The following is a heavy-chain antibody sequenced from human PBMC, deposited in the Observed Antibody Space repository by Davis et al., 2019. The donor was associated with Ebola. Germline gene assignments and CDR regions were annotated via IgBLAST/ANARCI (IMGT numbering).Heavy chain of an antibody. CDR1: GFTFSSYS. CDR2: ITSSSRYI. V-gene: IGHV3-21*01. CDR3: ARSREYCSSTSCPLGGMDV. Sequence: PGGSLRLSCAASGFTFSSYSMNWVRQAPGKGLEWVSSITSSSRYIYYADSVKGRFTISRDNAKNSLYLQMNSLRAEDTAVYYCARSREYCSSTSCPLGGMDVWGQGTTVTVSS. D-gene: IGHD2-2*01. J-gene: IGHJ6*02.